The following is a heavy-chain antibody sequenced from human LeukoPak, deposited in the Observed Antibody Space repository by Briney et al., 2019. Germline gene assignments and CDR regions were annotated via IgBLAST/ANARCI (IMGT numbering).Heavy chain of an antibody. J-gene: IGHJ4*02. Sequence: GGSLRLSCAASGFTFSSYAMHWVRQAPGKGLEWVAVISYDGSNKYYADSVKGRFTISRDNSKNTLYLQMNSLRAEDTAVYFCARDWSSIFDPVDYFDYWGQGTLVTVSS. CDR3: ARDWSSIFDPVDYFDY. V-gene: IGHV3-30-3*01. CDR2: ISYDGSNK. CDR1: GFTFSSYA. D-gene: IGHD2-2*01.